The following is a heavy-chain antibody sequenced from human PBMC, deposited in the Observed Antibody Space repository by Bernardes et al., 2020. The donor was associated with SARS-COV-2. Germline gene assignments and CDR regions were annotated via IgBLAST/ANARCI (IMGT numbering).Heavy chain of an antibody. CDR3: ARGSRWYDSSGYDY. D-gene: IGHD3-22*01. J-gene: IGHJ4*02. Sequence: GWSLRLSCAASGFTFSSYWMHWVRQAPGKGLVWVSRINSDGSSTNYADSVKGRFTISRDNAKNTLYLQMNSPRAEETAVYYCARGSRWYDSSGYDYWGQGTLVTVSS. CDR1: GFTFSSYW. CDR2: INSDGSST. V-gene: IGHV3-74*01.